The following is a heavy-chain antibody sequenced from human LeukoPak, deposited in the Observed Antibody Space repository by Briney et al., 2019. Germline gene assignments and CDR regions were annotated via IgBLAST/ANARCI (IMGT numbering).Heavy chain of an antibody. CDR1: GYTFTSYG. V-gene: IGHV1-18*01. CDR3: ARSVLRYFDSRRYYYYYMDV. J-gene: IGHJ6*03. Sequence: ASVKVSCKASGYTFTSYGISWVRQAPGQGLEWMGWISAYNGNTNYAQKLQGRVTMTTDTSTSTAYMELRSLRSDDTAVYYCARSVLRYFDSRRYYYYYMDVWGKGTTVTISS. D-gene: IGHD3-9*01. CDR2: ISAYNGNT.